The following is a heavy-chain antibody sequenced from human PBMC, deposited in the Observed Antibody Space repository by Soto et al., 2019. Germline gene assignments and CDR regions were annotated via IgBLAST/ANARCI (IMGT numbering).Heavy chain of an antibody. CDR3: TRLSSSSGTLEQTKPINDY. CDR1: GFTFSGSA. V-gene: IGHV3-73*01. Sequence: GGSLRLSCAASGFTFSGSAMHWVRQASGKGLEWVGRIRSKANSYATAYAASVKGRFTTSRDDSKNTAYLQMNSLKTEDTAVYYCTRLSSSSGTLEQTKPINDYWGQGTLVTVSS. J-gene: IGHJ4*02. CDR2: IRSKANSYAT. D-gene: IGHD6-13*01.